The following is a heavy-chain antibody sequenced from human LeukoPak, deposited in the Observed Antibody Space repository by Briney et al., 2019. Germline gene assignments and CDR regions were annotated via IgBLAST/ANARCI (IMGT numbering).Heavy chain of an antibody. V-gene: IGHV4-39*02. J-gene: IGHJ5*02. D-gene: IGHD4-17*01. Sequence: SETLSLTCTVSGDSLSSSSFYWGWIRQPPGKGLEWIGTIYHSGSPYYNPSLNSRVTISGDTSKNQFSLKLSSVTAADTAVYYCAKDYGDYSLAWGQGTLVTVSS. CDR2: IYHSGSP. CDR1: GDSLSSSSFY. CDR3: AKDYGDYSLA.